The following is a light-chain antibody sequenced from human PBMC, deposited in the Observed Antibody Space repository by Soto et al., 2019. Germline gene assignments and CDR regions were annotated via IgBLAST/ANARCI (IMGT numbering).Light chain of an antibody. CDR3: CSYTITSTLDV. CDR2: DVS. V-gene: IGLV2-14*03. CDR1: GADIGTYNY. Sequence: QSALTQPASVSGSPGQSITISCTGTGADIGTYNYVSWYQQHPGKAPKIMIYDVSNRPSGVSDRFSGSKSGNTASLTISGLQAEDEADYYCCSYTITSTLDVFGTGTKVTVL. J-gene: IGLJ1*01.